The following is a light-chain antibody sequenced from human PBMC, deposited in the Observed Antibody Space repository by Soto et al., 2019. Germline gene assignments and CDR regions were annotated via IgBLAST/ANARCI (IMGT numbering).Light chain of an antibody. Sequence: QSALTQPASVSGSPGQSITISCTGTSSDVGGYNYVAWYQQHPGKAPKLIIYDVTNRPSGVSNRFSGSKSGNTASLTISGLQADDEADYHCSPYTSSSTPFVFGPGTKLTVL. CDR3: SPYTSSSTPFV. V-gene: IGLV2-14*03. CDR1: SSDVGGYNY. J-gene: IGLJ1*01. CDR2: DVT.